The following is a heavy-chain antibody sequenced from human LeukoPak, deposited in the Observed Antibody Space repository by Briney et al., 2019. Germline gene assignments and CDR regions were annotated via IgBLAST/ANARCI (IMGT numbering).Heavy chain of an antibody. D-gene: IGHD2-15*01. J-gene: IGHJ4*02. CDR1: GYTFTSYG. V-gene: IGHV1-2*02. CDR2: INPNSGGT. CDR3: AREFRRVVVVAATRGQVDY. Sequence: GASVRVSCKASGYTFTSYGTSWVRQAPGQGLEWMGWINPNSGGTNYAQKFQGRVTMTRDTSISTAYMELSRLRSDDTAVYYCAREFRRVVVVAATRGQVDYWGQGTLVTVSS.